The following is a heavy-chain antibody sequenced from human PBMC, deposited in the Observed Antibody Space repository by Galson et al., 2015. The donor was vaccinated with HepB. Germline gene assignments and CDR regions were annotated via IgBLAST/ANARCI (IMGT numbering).Heavy chain of an antibody. J-gene: IGHJ4*02. Sequence: SVKVSCKASGYTFTGYYMHWVRQAPGQGLEWMGIINPSGGSTSYAQKFQGRVTMTRDTSTSTVYMELSSLRSEDTAVYYCARGSHPYSSGWAFYFDYWGQGTLVTVSS. CDR2: INPSGGST. CDR1: GYTFTGYY. CDR3: ARGSHPYSSGWAFYFDY. V-gene: IGHV1-46*01. D-gene: IGHD6-19*01.